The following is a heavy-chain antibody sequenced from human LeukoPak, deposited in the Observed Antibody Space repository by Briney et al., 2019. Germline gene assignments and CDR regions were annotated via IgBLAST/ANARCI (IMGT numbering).Heavy chain of an antibody. CDR3: ANDYRSGSFHDF. V-gene: IGHV3-23*01. CDR1: GFTLGDYG. D-gene: IGHD3-10*01. J-gene: IGHJ4*02. Sequence: GGSLRLSCTGSGFTLGDYGMSWVRQPPGKGLEWVSVISRRDDYTYYADSVKGRFTISRDNSKNTLYLQMNPLRAEDPAVYYCANDYRSGSFHDFWGQGTLVTVSS. CDR2: ISRRDDYT.